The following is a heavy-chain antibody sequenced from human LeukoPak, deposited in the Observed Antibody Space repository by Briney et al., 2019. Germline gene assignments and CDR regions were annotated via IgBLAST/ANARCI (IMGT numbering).Heavy chain of an antibody. CDR3: ARVIAAAGTRKIYYYYCMDV. V-gene: IGHV1-8*01. CDR2: MNTNSGNT. J-gene: IGHJ6*02. Sequence: ASVKVSCKASGYTFTSYDINWVGQATGQGGEGMGWMNTNSGNTGYVQKFQGRVTMTRKTSIRKDYMEMRRRRDEDTDGCYCARVIAAAGTRKIYYYYCMDVWGQGTTVTVSS. CDR1: GYTFTSYD. D-gene: IGHD6-13*01.